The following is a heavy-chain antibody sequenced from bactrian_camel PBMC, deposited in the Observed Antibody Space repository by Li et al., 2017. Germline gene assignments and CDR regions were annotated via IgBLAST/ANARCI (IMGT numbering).Heavy chain of an antibody. D-gene: IGHD1*01. Sequence: VQLVESGGGSVQAGGSLRLSCGYTYNEGDMAWFRQAPGKEREGVAAIDSTGSANYADSVKGRFTISKDNAKNTVYLQMNSLKPEDTAMYYCASVFLSITGTNAADPPCSSLVAGARGPRSPSP. V-gene: IGHV3S53*01. J-gene: IGHJ6*01. CDR3: ASVFLSITGTNAADPPCSSLVA. CDR1: YTYNEGD. CDR2: IDSTGSA.